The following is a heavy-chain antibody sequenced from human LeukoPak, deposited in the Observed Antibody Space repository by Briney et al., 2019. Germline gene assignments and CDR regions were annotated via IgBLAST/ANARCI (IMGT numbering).Heavy chain of an antibody. CDR1: GGSISSSSYY. V-gene: IGHV4-39*01. Sequence: SETLSLTCTVSGGSISSSSYYWGWIRQPPGKGLEWIGSIYYSGSTYYNPSLKSRVTISVDTSKNQFSLKLSTVTAADTAVYYCARQSYYDSSGYYHYWGQGTLVTVSS. D-gene: IGHD3-22*01. CDR3: ARQSYYDSSGYYHY. CDR2: IYYSGST. J-gene: IGHJ4*02.